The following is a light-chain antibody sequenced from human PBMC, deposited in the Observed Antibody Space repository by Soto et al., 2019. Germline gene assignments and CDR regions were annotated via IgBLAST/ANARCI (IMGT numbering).Light chain of an antibody. J-gene: IGKJ4*01. CDR2: DAF. CDR3: KPRSKWPST. Sequence: EIVLTQSPVTLSLSPGERATLSCRASQSVSTYLAWYQQKPGQAPRLLIYDAFKRAAGIPARLSGSGYGTVFTITISSREREDFAVYYCKPRSKWPSTFCVGTKVAMK. V-gene: IGKV3-11*01. CDR1: QSVSTY.